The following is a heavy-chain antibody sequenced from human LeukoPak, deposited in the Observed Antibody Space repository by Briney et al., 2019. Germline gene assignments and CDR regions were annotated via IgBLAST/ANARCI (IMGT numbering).Heavy chain of an antibody. J-gene: IGHJ4*02. CDR3: AARPPRAVAGPFDY. D-gene: IGHD6-19*01. CDR2: ISGTGSST. CDR1: GFTFSSYA. V-gene: IGHV3-23*01. Sequence: PGGSLRLSCAASGFTFSSYAMGWVRQAPGKGLEWVSTISGTGSSTYYADSVKGRFTISRNSSKNTLSLQMNSPRAEDTAVYYCAARPPRAVAGPFDYWGQGTLVTVSS.